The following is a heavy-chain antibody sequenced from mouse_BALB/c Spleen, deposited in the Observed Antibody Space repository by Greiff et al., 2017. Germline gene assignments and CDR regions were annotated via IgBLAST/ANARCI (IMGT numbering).Heavy chain of an antibody. Sequence: EVMLVESGGGLVQPGGSLKLSCAASGFTFSSYTMSWVRQTPEKRLEWVAYISNGGGSTYYPDTVKGRFTISRDNAKNTLYLQMSSLKSEDTAMYYCARHELGPFAYWGQGTLVTVSA. CDR3: ARHELGPFAY. J-gene: IGHJ3*01. CDR2: ISNGGGST. D-gene: IGHD4-1*01. V-gene: IGHV5-12-2*01. CDR1: GFTFSSYT.